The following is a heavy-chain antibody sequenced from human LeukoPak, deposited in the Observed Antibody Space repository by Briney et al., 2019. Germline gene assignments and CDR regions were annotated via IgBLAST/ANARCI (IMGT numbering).Heavy chain of an antibody. CDR2: IHRNNGGT. D-gene: IGHD4-23*01. J-gene: IGHJ4*02. CDR3: VRGNSNLDS. V-gene: IGHV3-20*01. CDR1: GFTFDDYG. Sequence: PGGSLRLSSAASGFTFDDYGMSWVRQVPGKGLEWVSGIHRNNGGTVYADSVRGRFTISRDSAKGSLYLHMNSLRVEDTALYHCVRGNSNLDSWGQGTLVTVSS.